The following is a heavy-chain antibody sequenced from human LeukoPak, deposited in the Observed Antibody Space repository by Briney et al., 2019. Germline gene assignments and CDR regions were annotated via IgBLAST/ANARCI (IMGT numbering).Heavy chain of an antibody. J-gene: IGHJ3*02. Sequence: SSETLSLTCTVSGGSISTYYWSWIRQPPGKGLEWIAYIDYSASTNYNPSLKSRVTISVDTSKNQFSLKLSSVTAADTAVYYCARRRIGSSGLDAFDIWGQGTMVTVSS. CDR1: GGSISTYY. D-gene: IGHD2-15*01. CDR3: ARRRIGSSGLDAFDI. V-gene: IGHV4-59*01. CDR2: IDYSAST.